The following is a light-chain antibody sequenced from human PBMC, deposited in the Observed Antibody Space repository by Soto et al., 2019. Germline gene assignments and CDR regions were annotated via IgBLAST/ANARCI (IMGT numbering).Light chain of an antibody. CDR2: GAS. J-gene: IGKJ2*01. CDR3: QQYNYWPPMYT. V-gene: IGKV3-15*01. CDR1: QSVSSN. Sequence: EIVMTQSPATLSVSPGERATLSCRASQSVSSNLAWYQQKPGQAPRLLSYGASTRATGIPARFSGSGSGTEFTLTISSLQSEDFAVYYCQQYNYWPPMYTFGQGTKLEIK.